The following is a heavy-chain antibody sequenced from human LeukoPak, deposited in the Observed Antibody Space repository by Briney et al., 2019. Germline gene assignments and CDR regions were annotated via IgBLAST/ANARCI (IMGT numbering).Heavy chain of an antibody. Sequence: GGSLRLSCAASGFTFSSYWMRWVRQAPGKGLEWVSYISSSGSTIFYADSVKGRFTISRDNAKNSLYLQMNSLRAEDTAVYYCARVEGVDTTMVGDAFDIWGQGTMVTVSS. CDR1: GFTFSSYW. J-gene: IGHJ3*02. D-gene: IGHD5-18*01. V-gene: IGHV3-48*04. CDR3: ARVEGVDTTMVGDAFDI. CDR2: ISSSGSTI.